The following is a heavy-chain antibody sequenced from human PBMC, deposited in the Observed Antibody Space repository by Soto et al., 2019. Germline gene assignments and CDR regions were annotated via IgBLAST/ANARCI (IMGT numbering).Heavy chain of an antibody. CDR2: IYSGGVT. V-gene: IGHV3-53*01. CDR1: GFTIKNYQ. J-gene: IGHJ6*02. Sequence: EVQLVESGGGLIQPGGSLRLSCEAPGFTIKNYQMNWVRQAPGKGLEWVSVIYSGGVTYYPDSVKGRFTIIRDTSKNAVYLQMNSLRADDTAIYYCARDPSTTGYYGLDVWGQGTTVTVSS. CDR3: ARDPSTTGYYGLDV.